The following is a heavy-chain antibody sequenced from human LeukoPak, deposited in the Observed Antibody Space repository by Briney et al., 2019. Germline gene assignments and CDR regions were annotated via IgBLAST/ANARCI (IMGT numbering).Heavy chain of an antibody. D-gene: IGHD3-9*01. CDR2: IYYSGTT. J-gene: IGHJ4*02. V-gene: IGHV4-30-4*01. Sequence: SETLSLTCTDSIGSISSGAYYWSWIRQPPGKGLEWIRYIYYSGTTYYNPSLKSRLTISRSTSKNQFALKLNSVTAADMAVYYCARAPRSTVRYFARVSTGCDYWGQGTLVTVSS. CDR3: ARAPRSTVRYFARVSTGCDY. CDR1: IGSISSGAYY.